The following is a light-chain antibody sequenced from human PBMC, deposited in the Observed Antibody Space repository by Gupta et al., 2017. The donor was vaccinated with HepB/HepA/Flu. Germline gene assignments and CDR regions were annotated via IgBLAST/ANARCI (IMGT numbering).Light chain of an antibody. J-gene: IGLJ2*01. Sequence: SYVLTQPPSVSVAPGKTARITCGGDNIGSQSVHWYQQRPGQSPVLFIYHPSDRPSGRPERFAGANTGNTATLTISRVEAGDEADYYCQVWDSTTDHVIFGGGTKLTVL. V-gene: IGLV3-21*04. CDR1: NIGSQS. CDR2: HPS. CDR3: QVWDSTTDHVI.